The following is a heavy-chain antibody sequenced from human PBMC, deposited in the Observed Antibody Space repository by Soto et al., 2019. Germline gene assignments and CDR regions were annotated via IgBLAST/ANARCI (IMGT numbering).Heavy chain of an antibody. J-gene: IGHJ4*02. CDR1: GYTFTNYG. CDR2: ISGYNGNT. D-gene: IGHD2-15*01. Sequence: GASVKVSCKASGYTFTNYGFSWVRQAPGQGLEWMGWISGYNGNTKYAEKFQGRVTMTTDTSTSTAHMELSSLRSEDTAVYYCAREISRYWGQGTLVTVSS. CDR3: AREISRY. V-gene: IGHV1-18*01.